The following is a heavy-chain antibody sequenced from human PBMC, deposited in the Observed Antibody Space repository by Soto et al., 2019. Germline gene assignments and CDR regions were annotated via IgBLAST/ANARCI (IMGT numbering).Heavy chain of an antibody. CDR3: AIGLGDSSTTNYYFDY. CDR1: GGSVSGYY. V-gene: IGHV4-34*01. J-gene: IGHJ4*02. D-gene: IGHD2-2*01. Sequence: PSETLSLTSAVYGGSVSGYYWSWIRQPPGKGLEWTGEINHSGSTNYNPSLKSRVTISVDTSKNPFSLKLSSVTAADTAVYYCAIGLGDSSTTNYYFDYWVQGTMVTVS. CDR2: INHSGST.